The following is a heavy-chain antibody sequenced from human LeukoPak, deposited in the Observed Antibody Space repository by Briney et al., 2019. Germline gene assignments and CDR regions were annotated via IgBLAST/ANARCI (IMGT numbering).Heavy chain of an antibody. V-gene: IGHV3-11*05. CDR3: AREGGGYSYGPVVHYFDY. CDR1: GFTFSDYY. J-gene: IGHJ4*02. D-gene: IGHD5-18*01. Sequence: GGSLRLSCAASGFTFSDYYMSWIRQAPGKGLEWVSYISSSSSYTNYADSVKGRFTISRDNAKNSLYLRMNSLRAEDTAVYYCAREGGGYSYGPVVHYFDYWGQGTLVTVSS. CDR2: ISSSSSYT.